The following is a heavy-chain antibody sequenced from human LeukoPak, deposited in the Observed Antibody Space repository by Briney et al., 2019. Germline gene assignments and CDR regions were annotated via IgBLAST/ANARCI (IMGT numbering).Heavy chain of an antibody. Sequence: GGSLRISCAASGFTFNTYEMNWVRQAPGKGLEWVSYISSSGSTTYYADSVKGRFTVSRDNAKNSLFLQMNSLRAEDTAVYYCAIDSNIVGATYYFDYWGQGTLVTVSS. CDR1: GFTFNTYE. D-gene: IGHD1-26*01. CDR2: ISSSGSTT. V-gene: IGHV3-48*03. J-gene: IGHJ4*02. CDR3: AIDSNIVGATYYFDY.